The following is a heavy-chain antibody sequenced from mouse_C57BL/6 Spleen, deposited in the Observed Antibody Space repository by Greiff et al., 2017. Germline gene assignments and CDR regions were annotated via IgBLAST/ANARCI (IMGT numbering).Heavy chain of an antibody. CDR3: ARKWLLRYYAMDY. Sequence: EVMLVESGGGLVKPGGSLKLSCAASGFTFSHYGMHWVRQAPEKGLEWVAYISSGSSTIYYADTVKGRFTISRDNAKNTLFLQMTSLRSEDTAMYYCARKWLLRYYAMDYWGQGTSVTVSS. CDR1: GFTFSHYG. D-gene: IGHD2-3*01. CDR2: ISSGSSTI. J-gene: IGHJ4*01. V-gene: IGHV5-17*01.